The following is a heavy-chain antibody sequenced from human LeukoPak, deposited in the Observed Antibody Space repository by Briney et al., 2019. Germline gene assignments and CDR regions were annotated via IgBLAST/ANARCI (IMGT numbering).Heavy chain of an antibody. CDR2: MNPNSGNT. V-gene: IGHV1-8*01. J-gene: IGHJ4*02. CDR1: GYTFTSYD. Sequence: GASVKVSCKASGYTFTSYDINWVRQATGRGLEWMGWMNPNSGNTGYAQKFQGRVTMTRNTSISTAYMELSSLRSGDTAVYYCARGRYGTAMVIYYWGQGTLVTVSS. CDR3: ARGRYGTAMVIYY. D-gene: IGHD5-18*01.